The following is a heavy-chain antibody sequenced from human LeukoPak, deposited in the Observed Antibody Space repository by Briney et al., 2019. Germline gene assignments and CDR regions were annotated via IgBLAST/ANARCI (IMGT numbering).Heavy chain of an antibody. V-gene: IGHV1-8*03. D-gene: IGHD3-10*02. J-gene: IGHJ6*04. CDR1: GYTFTRYD. CDR3: AELGITMIGGV. Sequence: ASVKVSCKASGYTFTRYDINWVRQATGQGLEWMGWMNPNSGNTGYAQKFQGRVTITRNTSISTAYMELSSLRSEDTAVYYCAELGITMIGGVWGKGTTVTISS. CDR2: MNPNSGNT.